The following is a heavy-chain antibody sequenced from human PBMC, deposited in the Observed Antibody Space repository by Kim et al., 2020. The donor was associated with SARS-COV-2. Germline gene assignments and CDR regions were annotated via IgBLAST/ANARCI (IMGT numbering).Heavy chain of an antibody. CDR2: ISSSSSYI. J-gene: IGHJ6*02. Sequence: GGSLRLSCAASGFTFSSYSMNWVRQAPGKGLEWVSSISSSSSYIYYADSVKGRFTISRDNAKNSLYLQMNSLRAEDTAVYYCARLNPYYYYYGMDVWGQGPTVTVSS. CDR1: GFTFSSYS. CDR3: ARLNPYYYYYGMDV. V-gene: IGHV3-21*01.